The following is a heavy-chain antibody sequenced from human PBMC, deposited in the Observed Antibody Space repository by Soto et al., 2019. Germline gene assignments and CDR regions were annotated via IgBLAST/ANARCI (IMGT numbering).Heavy chain of an antibody. CDR3: GTDQWGGAFDL. D-gene: IGHD3-10*01. J-gene: IGHJ3*01. Sequence: GGSLRLSCATSDFTISPYWMTWVRQTPGQGLEFVANIKEDGSVTNYVDSVKGRFTISRDNAKNSLYLQMNSLRAEDTAVYYCGTDQWGGAFDLWGRGTTVTVSS. CDR1: DFTISPYW. V-gene: IGHV3-7*01. CDR2: IKEDGSVT.